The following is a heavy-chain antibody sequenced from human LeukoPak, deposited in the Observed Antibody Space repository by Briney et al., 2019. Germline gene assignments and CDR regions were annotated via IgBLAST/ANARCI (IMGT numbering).Heavy chain of an antibody. Sequence: SETLSLTCTVSGGSISSSSYYWGWIRQPPGTGLEWIGSIYYSGSTYYNPSLKSRVTISVDTSKNQFSLKLSSVTAADTAVYYCARQTTYYYYMDVWGKGTTVTISS. J-gene: IGHJ6*03. CDR3: ARQTTYYYYMDV. CDR2: IYYSGST. D-gene: IGHD1-1*01. V-gene: IGHV4-39*01. CDR1: GGSISSSSYY.